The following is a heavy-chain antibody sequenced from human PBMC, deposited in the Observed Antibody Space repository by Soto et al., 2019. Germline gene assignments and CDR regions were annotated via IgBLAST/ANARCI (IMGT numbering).Heavy chain of an antibody. V-gene: IGHV1-2*04. CDR1: GYTFNPFY. Sequence: GASVKVSCKASGYTFNPFYMHWVRQAPGQGLEWMGWIYPKTGGTNYAQKFQGWVTMTSDTSISTVYMELRSLKSDDTAVYYCARENWYYDYWGQGTLVTVSS. CDR2: IYPKTGGT. J-gene: IGHJ4*02. CDR3: ARENWYYDY. D-gene: IGHD1-7*01.